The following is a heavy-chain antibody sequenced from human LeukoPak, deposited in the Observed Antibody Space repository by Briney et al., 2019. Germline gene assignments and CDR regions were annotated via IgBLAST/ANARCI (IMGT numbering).Heavy chain of an antibody. D-gene: IGHD3-22*01. CDR1: GFTFSSYW. V-gene: IGHV3-74*01. CDR3: ARGVLYYYDSSGYYHPEDY. J-gene: IGHJ4*02. CDR2: INSDGSST. Sequence: PGGSLRLSCAASGFTFSSYWMHWVRQAPGKGLVWVSRINSDGSSTSYADSVKGRFTISRDNAKNTLYLQMNSLRAEDTAVYYCARGVLYYYDSSGYYHPEDYWGQGTLVTVSS.